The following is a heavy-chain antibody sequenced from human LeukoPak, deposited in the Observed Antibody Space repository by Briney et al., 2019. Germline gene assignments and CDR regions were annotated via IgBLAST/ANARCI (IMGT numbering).Heavy chain of an antibody. D-gene: IGHD3-3*01. V-gene: IGHV5-51*01. CDR3: AREASYDFWSGYGFDP. CDR2: IYPGDSDT. CDR1: GYSFTSYW. J-gene: IGHJ5*02. Sequence: GESLQISCQGSGYSFTSYWIGWVRPLPGKGLEWMGIIYPGDSDTRYSPSFQGQVTISADKSISTAYLQWSSLKASDTAMYYCAREASYDFWSGYGFDPWGQGTLVTVSS.